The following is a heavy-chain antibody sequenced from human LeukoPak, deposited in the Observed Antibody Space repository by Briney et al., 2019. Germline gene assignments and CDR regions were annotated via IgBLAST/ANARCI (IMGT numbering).Heavy chain of an antibody. J-gene: IGHJ4*02. V-gene: IGHV4-59*12. CDR1: NNSLSSYY. Sequence: SETLSLTCTVSNNSLSSYYCSWIRQPPGKGLEWIGYAFHTGSTEYNPSLKSRVTILMDASKTQFSLKLSSVTAADTAVYYCARGFTIVGATYFDYWGQGTLVTVSS. D-gene: IGHD1-26*01. CDR2: AFHTGST. CDR3: ARGFTIVGATYFDY.